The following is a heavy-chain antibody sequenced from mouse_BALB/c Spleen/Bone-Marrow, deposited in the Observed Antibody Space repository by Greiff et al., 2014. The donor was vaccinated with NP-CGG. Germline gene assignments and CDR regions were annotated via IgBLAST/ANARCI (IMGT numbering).Heavy chain of an antibody. D-gene: IGHD2-1*01. CDR1: GFTFSDFY. J-gene: IGHJ2*01. CDR3: ARAVYGNFDY. CDR2: SRNKVNDYTT. Sequence: EVKLVESGGGLVQPGGSLRLSCATSGFTFSDFYMEWVRQPPGKRLEWIAASRNKVNDYTTEYSASVKGRFIVSSDTSQSILYLQMNALRAEDTAIYYCARAVYGNFDYWGQGTTLTVSS. V-gene: IGHV7-1*02.